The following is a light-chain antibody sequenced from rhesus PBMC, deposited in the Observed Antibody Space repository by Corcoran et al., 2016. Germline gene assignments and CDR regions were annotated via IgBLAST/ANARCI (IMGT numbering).Light chain of an antibody. CDR3: HQYGSSPRT. V-gene: IGKV1-22*01. CDR2: QAT. CDR1: KTISSW. Sequence: DIQMTQSPSSLSASVGDTVTITCRASKTISSWLAWYQQKPGKAPKMISDQATILQSGVPSRYTGSGSGTVVTLTISSLQSEDFATSYCHQYGSSPRTFGQGTKVEI. J-gene: IGKJ1*01.